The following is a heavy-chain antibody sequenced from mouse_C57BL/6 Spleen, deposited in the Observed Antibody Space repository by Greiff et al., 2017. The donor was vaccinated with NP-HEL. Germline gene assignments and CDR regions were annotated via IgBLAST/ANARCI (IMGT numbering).Heavy chain of an antibody. CDR2: IRSKSNNYAT. V-gene: IGHV10-1*01. CDR3: VRLPLYGGFAY. Sequence: EVQLVESGGGLVQPKGSLKLSCAASGFSFNTYAMNWVRQAPGKGLEWVARIRSKSNNYATYYADSVKDRFTISRDDSESMLYLQMNNLKTEDTAMYYCVRLPLYGGFAYWGQGTLVTVSA. J-gene: IGHJ3*01. D-gene: IGHD2-12*01. CDR1: GFSFNTYA.